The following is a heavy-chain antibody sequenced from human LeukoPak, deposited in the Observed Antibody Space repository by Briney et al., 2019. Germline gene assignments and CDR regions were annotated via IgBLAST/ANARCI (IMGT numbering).Heavy chain of an antibody. J-gene: IGHJ4*02. Sequence: GGSLRLSCAASGFTFSDYTMNWVRQAPGKGLEWVSSISGGSRSIYYADSVKGRFTISRDNAKNSLCLQVNSLRAEDTAIYYCARDYFYCGGDCFVDYWGQGTLVTVSS. CDR2: ISGGSRSI. CDR1: GFTFSDYT. D-gene: IGHD2-21*02. V-gene: IGHV3-21*04. CDR3: ARDYFYCGGDCFVDY.